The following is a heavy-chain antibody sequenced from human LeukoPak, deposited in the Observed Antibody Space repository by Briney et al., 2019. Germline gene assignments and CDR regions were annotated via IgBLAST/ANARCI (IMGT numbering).Heavy chain of an antibody. CDR3: AKGRYFDWCSDFDH. CDR1: GFTFSSYE. J-gene: IGHJ4*02. V-gene: IGHV3-23*01. Sequence: GGSLRLSCAASGFTFSSYEMNWVRQAPGKGLEWVSAISDNGAYTYYADSVKGRFTISRDNSKNTLYLQMNSLRAEDTAVYYCAKGRYFDWCSDFDHWGQGTLVTVSS. D-gene: IGHD3-9*01. CDR2: ISDNGAYT.